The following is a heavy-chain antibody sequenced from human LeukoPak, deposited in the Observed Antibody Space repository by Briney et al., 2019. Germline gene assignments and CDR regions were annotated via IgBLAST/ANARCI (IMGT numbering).Heavy chain of an antibody. D-gene: IGHD3-3*01. CDR3: ARDPVASYYDFWSGYYSSGYYYYMDV. CDR2: IYSGGST. CDR1: GFTVSSNY. V-gene: IGHV3-66*01. Sequence: QTGGSLRLSCAASGFTVSSNYMSWVRQAPGKGLEWVSVIYSGGSTYYADSVKGRFTISRDNAKNSLYLQMNSLRAEDTAVYYCARDPVASYYDFWSGYYSSGYYYYMDVWGKGTTVTVSS. J-gene: IGHJ6*03.